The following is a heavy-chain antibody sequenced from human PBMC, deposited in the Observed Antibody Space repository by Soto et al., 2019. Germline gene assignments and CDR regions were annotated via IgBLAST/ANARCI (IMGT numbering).Heavy chain of an antibody. Sequence: EVQLLESGGGLVQPGESLRLSCAGSGFTFNNYAMTWDRQAPGKGPEWVSAISGGGDTTYDADSVKGRFTISRDNSKNTLYLQMNSLRAEDTAVYYCAKHGPQYSSSLTHYWGQGTLVTVSS. CDR2: ISGGGDTT. J-gene: IGHJ4*02. V-gene: IGHV3-23*01. CDR1: GFTFNNYA. D-gene: IGHD6-13*01. CDR3: AKHGPQYSSSLTHY.